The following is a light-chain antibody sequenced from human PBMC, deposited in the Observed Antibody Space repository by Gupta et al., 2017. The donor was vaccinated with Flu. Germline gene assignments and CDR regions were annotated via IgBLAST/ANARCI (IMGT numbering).Light chain of an antibody. Sequence: QSVMTQPPSASGTPGPRVPISCSGGSSNIGSNTLNWYQQLPGTAPKLLIYSNNQRPSGVPDRFSGSKSGTSASLAISGLQSDDEADYYCATWDDSLNGVVFGGGTKLTVL. CDR3: ATWDDSLNGVV. CDR1: SSNIGSNT. J-gene: IGLJ3*02. V-gene: IGLV1-44*01. CDR2: SNN.